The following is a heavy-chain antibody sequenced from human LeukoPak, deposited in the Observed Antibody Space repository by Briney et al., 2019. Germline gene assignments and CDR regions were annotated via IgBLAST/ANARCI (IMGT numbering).Heavy chain of an antibody. CDR2: INTNTGNP. D-gene: IGHD2-2*01. CDR3: ARGGRYCSSTSCYRSRPYGY. V-gene: IGHV7-4-1*01. J-gene: IGHJ4*02. CDR1: GYTFTSYA. Sequence: GASVKVSCKASGYTFTSYAMNWVRRAPGQGLEWMGWINTNTGNPTYAQGFTGRFVFSLDTSVSTAYLQICSLKAEDTAVYYCARGGRYCSSTSCYRSRPYGYWGQGTLVTVSS.